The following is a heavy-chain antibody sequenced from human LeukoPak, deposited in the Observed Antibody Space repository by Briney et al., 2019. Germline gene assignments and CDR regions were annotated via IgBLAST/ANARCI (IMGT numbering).Heavy chain of an antibody. J-gene: IGHJ5*02. CDR1: GYTFTSYD. D-gene: IGHD1-26*01. Sequence: ASVKVSCKASGYTFTSYDSNWVRQATGQGLEGMGLINPTGGSAGYAQKFQGKATMTRDMSTTTDYMELSSLRSEDTAIYYCAKDNSVGDNAWWFDPWGQGTLVTVSS. CDR2: INPTGGSA. CDR3: AKDNSVGDNAWWFDP. V-gene: IGHV1-46*01.